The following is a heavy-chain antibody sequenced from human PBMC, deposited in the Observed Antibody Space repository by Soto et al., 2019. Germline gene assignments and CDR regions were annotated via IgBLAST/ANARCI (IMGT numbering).Heavy chain of an antibody. CDR1: GFTFRTYW. CDR3: AIDGSTSWYSYDYHGMDV. Sequence: EVQLVESGGGLVQPGGSLRLSCAASGFTFRTYWLSWVRQVPGKGLEWVASINLDGSEKNYVDSVKGRFTISRDTARNSLYLQMSSLRAEDTALYYWAIDGSTSWYSYDYHGMDVWGQGTTVTVSS. J-gene: IGHJ6*02. D-gene: IGHD5-18*01. V-gene: IGHV3-7*05. CDR2: INLDGSEK.